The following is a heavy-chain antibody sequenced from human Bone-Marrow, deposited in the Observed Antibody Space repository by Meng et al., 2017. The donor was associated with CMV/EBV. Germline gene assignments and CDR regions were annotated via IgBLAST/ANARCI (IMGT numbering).Heavy chain of an antibody. J-gene: IGHJ6*01. Sequence: GGSLRLSCAASGFTFSSYWMSWVRQAPGKGLEWVANIKQDGSEKYYVDSVKGRFTISRDNAKNSLYLQMNSLRAEDTAVYYCARDLNFWTRVVIIHYGMDVWGQGTTVTGYS. CDR3: ARDLNFWTRVVIIHYGMDV. D-gene: IGHD3-3*01. CDR1: GFTFSSYW. V-gene: IGHV3-7*01. CDR2: IKQDGSEK.